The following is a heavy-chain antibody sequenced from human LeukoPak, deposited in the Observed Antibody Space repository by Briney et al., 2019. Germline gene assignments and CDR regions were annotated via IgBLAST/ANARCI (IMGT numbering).Heavy chain of an antibody. J-gene: IGHJ4*02. CDR3: AKDPDYGGNSGVFDY. CDR2: ISWNSGSI. V-gene: IGHV3-9*01. CDR1: EFTFDDYA. D-gene: IGHD4-23*01. Sequence: GRSLRLSCAASEFTFDDYAMHWVRQAPGKGLEWVSGISWNSGSIGYADSVKGRFTISRDNAKNSLYLQVNSLRAEDTALYYCAKDPDYGGNSGVFDYWGQGTLVTVSS.